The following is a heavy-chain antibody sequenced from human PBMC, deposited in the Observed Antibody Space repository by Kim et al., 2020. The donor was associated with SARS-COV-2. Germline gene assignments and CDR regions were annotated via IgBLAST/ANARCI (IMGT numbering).Heavy chain of an antibody. V-gene: IGHV5-51*01. CDR3: TRRAIGGWSMGVTFGMDV. D-gene: IGHD5-12*01. CDR1: GFSFTTYW. Sequence: GESLKISCKGSGFSFTTYWIAWVRQMPGKGPEWMGIIYPSDSDTRYSPSFQGRVTISVDSSISTAYLQWSSLKASDTATCYCTRRAIGGWSMGVTFGMDVWGQGTTVTVSS. J-gene: IGHJ6*02. CDR2: IYPSDSDT.